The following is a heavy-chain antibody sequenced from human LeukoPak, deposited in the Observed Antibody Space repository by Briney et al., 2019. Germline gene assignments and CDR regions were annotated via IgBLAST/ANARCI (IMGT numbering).Heavy chain of an antibody. J-gene: IGHJ6*03. Sequence: ASVKVSCKASGYTFTGYYMHWVRQAPGQGLGWMGWINPNSGGTNYAQKFQGRVTMTRDTSISTAYMELSRLRSDDTAVYYCARGSPKYCRSTSCYYYYYMDVWGKGTTVTVSS. D-gene: IGHD2-2*01. CDR1: GYTFTGYY. CDR2: INPNSGGT. V-gene: IGHV1-2*02. CDR3: ARGSPKYCRSTSCYYYYYMDV.